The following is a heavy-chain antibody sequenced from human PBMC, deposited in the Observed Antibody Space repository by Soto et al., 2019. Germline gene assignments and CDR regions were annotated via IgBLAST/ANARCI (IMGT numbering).Heavy chain of an antibody. J-gene: IGHJ4*02. CDR2: IWYDGNNK. Sequence: QVQLVESGGGVVQPGRSLRLSCAASGFTFSNYGMHWVRQAPGKGLEWVAVIWYDGNNKYYADSVKGRFTISGDNSKNTLYLQMNSLRAEDTAVYYCARDLQGSGSFYSPDYWGQGTLVTVSS. D-gene: IGHD3-10*01. CDR3: ARDLQGSGSFYSPDY. V-gene: IGHV3-33*01. CDR1: GFTFSNYG.